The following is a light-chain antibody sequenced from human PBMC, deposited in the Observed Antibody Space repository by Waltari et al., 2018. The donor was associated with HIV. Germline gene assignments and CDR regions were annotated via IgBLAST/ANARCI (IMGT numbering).Light chain of an antibody. Sequence: QSALTQPASVSGSPGQSITISCTGTSSDVGAYNYVSWYQQHPGKAPKLSSSEVSARPAGGLNRFSGSKSGNTASRTITGRQAEDEADYYCSSYTSSNTYVFGTGTKVTGL. V-gene: IGLV2-14*01. CDR2: EVS. CDR3: SSYTSSNTYV. J-gene: IGLJ1*01. CDR1: SSDVGAYNY.